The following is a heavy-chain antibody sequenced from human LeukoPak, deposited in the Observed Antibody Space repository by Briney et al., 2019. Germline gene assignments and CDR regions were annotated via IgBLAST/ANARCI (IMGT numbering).Heavy chain of an antibody. CDR2: ISAYNGNT. Sequence: ASVKVSCKASGYTFTSYGISWVRQAPGQGLEWMGWISAYNGNTNYAQKLQGRVTMTKDTSTSTDYMELRSLRSDDTAVYYCARSYDRGAFDIWGQGTMVTVSS. D-gene: IGHD3-22*01. CDR3: ARSYDRGAFDI. J-gene: IGHJ3*02. V-gene: IGHV1-18*01. CDR1: GYTFTSYG.